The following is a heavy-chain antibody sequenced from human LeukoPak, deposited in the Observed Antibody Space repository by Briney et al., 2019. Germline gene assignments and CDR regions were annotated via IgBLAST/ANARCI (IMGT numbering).Heavy chain of an antibody. J-gene: IGHJ4*02. Sequence: ASVKVSCKASGYTFIGHYIHWVRQAPGQGLEWMGWINPNNGGTNYAQKFQGRVTMTRDTSISTAYMELSSLRSDDTAVYYCARDLCGITPCYVTYWGQGALVTVSS. D-gene: IGHD2-2*01. V-gene: IGHV1-2*02. CDR1: GYTFIGHY. CDR3: ARDLCGITPCYVTY. CDR2: INPNNGGT.